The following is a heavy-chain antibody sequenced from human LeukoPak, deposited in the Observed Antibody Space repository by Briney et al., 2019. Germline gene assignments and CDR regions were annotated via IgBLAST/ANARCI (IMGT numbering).Heavy chain of an antibody. CDR3: AKSLWAAAGTGAFDF. V-gene: IGHV3-23*01. CDR1: GFTFSSYD. CDR2: FRASDETT. Sequence: GGSLRLSCAASGFTFSSYDMNWVRQAPGKGLEWVSSFRASDETTYYADSVKGRFTISRDKSRNTLYLQMNSLRVEDTAVYYCAKSLWAAAGTGAFDFWGRGTMVTVSS. J-gene: IGHJ3*01. D-gene: IGHD6-13*01.